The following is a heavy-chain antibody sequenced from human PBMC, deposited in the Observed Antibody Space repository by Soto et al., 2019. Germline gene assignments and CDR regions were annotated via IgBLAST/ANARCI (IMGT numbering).Heavy chain of an antibody. D-gene: IGHD3-3*01. Sequence: ASVKVSCKASGYTFTSYYMHWVRQAPGQGLEWMGIINPSGGSTSYAQKFQGRVTMTRDTSTSTVYMELSSLRSEDTAVYYCARWEDMNYDFWSGYYSPLTYGMDVWGQGTTVTVSS. CDR2: INPSGGST. V-gene: IGHV1-46*01. CDR1: GYTFTSYY. J-gene: IGHJ6*02. CDR3: ARWEDMNYDFWSGYYSPLTYGMDV.